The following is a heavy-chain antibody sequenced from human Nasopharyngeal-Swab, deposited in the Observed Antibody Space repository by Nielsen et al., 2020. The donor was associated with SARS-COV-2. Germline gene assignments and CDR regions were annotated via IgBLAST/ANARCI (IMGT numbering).Heavy chain of an antibody. J-gene: IGHJ6*02. D-gene: IGHD2-15*01. CDR1: GFNFGDYA. CDR3: ARELLDGMDV. CDR2: ISWNSAGL. Sequence: LSLTCAASGFNFGDYAMHWVRQAPGKGLEWVSGISWNSAGLGYADSVKGRFTISRDNSKNTLYLQMNSLRAEDTAVYYCARELLDGMDVWGQGTTVTVSS. V-gene: IGHV3-9*01.